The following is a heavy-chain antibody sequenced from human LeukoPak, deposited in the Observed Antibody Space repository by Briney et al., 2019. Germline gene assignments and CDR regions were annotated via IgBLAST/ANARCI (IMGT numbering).Heavy chain of an antibody. CDR3: AREGGYCSSTSCYGDWFDP. J-gene: IGHJ5*02. Sequence: PGGSLRLSCAASGFTVSSNYMSWVRQAPGKGLEWVSVIYSGGSTYYADSVKGRFTISRDNSKNTLYLQMNSLRAEDTAVYYCAREGGYCSSTSCYGDWFDPWGQGTLVTVSS. CDR1: GFTVSSNY. V-gene: IGHV3-53*01. CDR2: IYSGGST. D-gene: IGHD2-2*01.